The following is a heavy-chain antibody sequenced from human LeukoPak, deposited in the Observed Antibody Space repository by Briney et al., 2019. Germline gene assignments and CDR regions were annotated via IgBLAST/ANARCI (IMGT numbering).Heavy chain of an antibody. CDR1: GGSISSSSYY. CDR2: IYSGGNT. Sequence: SETLSLTCTVSGGSISSSSYYWGWIRQPPGTGLEWIGSIYSGGNTYYNPSLKSRVTISVDASKNQCSLKLSSVTAADTAVYYCARHFTYYDILTAPGWFDPWGQGTLVTVSS. D-gene: IGHD3-9*01. V-gene: IGHV4-39*01. J-gene: IGHJ5*02. CDR3: ARHFTYYDILTAPGWFDP.